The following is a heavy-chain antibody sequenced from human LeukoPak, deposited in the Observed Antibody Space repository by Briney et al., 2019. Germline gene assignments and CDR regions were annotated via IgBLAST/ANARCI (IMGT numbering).Heavy chain of an antibody. Sequence: PGGSLRLSCAASGSTFSSYGMHWVRQAPGKGLEWVAVISYDGSNKYYADSVKGRFTISRDNSKNTLYLQMNSLRAEDTAVYYCAKDYDILTGYYFDYWGQGTLVTVSS. CDR1: GSTFSSYG. CDR2: ISYDGSNK. D-gene: IGHD3-9*01. J-gene: IGHJ4*02. CDR3: AKDYDILTGYYFDY. V-gene: IGHV3-30*18.